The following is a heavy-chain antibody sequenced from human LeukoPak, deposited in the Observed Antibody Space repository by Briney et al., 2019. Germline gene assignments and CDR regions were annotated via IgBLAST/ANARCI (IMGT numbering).Heavy chain of an antibody. V-gene: IGHV3-53*01. J-gene: IGHJ4*02. CDR2: MYSGGGT. Sequence: GGSLRLSCAASGFSVTRNYVSWVRQAQGKGLEWVSLMYSGGGTSYADSVKGRFTISRDTSKNTLYLQMSSLRAEDTALYYCARYDNGKDYFDYWGQGTLVTVSS. D-gene: IGHD1-1*01. CDR1: GFSVTRNY. CDR3: ARYDNGKDYFDY.